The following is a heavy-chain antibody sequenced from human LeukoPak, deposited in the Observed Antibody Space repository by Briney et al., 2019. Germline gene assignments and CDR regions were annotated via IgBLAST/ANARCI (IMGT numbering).Heavy chain of an antibody. CDR3: ARAAGLEMATIGSPDY. Sequence: ASVKVSCKASGYTFTSYYMHWVRQAPGQGLEWMGIINPSGGSTSYAQKFQGRVTMTRDTSTGTVYMELSSLRSEDTAVYYCARAAGLEMATIGSPDYWGQGTLVTVSS. CDR1: GYTFTSYY. D-gene: IGHD5-24*01. CDR2: INPSGGST. V-gene: IGHV1-46*01. J-gene: IGHJ4*02.